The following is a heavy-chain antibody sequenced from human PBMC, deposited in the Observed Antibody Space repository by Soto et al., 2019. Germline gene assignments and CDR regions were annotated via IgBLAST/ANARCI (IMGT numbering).Heavy chain of an antibody. CDR3: ARCITMVRRSYETWPYYYGMVV. J-gene: IGHJ6*02. Sequence: SVKVSCKASGGTFSSYAISWVRQAPGQGLEWMGGIIPMFGTTNYAQKFQGRVTITADESTSTSYMELSRLRSEDTAVYYCARCITMVRRSYETWPYYYGMVVRGQGTTVTVSS. CDR1: GGTFSSYA. D-gene: IGHD3-10*01. CDR2: IIPMFGTT. V-gene: IGHV1-69*13.